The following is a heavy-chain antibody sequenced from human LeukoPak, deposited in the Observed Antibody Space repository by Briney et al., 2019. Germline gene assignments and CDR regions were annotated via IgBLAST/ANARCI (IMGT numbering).Heavy chain of an antibody. D-gene: IGHD5-12*01. CDR1: GYTFTGYY. Sequence: ASVKVSCKASGYTFTGYYMHWVRQAPGQGLEWMGWINPNSGGTNYAQKFQGRVTMTRDTSISTAYMELSRLRSDDTAVYYCARGGDYSGYDLGIDYWGQGTLVTVSS. CDR3: ARGGDYSGYDLGIDY. J-gene: IGHJ4*02. CDR2: INPNSGGT. V-gene: IGHV1-2*02.